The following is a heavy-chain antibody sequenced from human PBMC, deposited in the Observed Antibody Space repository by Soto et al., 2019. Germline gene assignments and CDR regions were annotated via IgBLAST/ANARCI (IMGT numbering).Heavy chain of an antibody. V-gene: IGHV1-2*02. D-gene: IGHD6-19*01. J-gene: IGHJ3*02. Sequence: ASVKVSCEASGYTFTGYYMHWVLQAPGQGLEWMGWINPNSGGTNYAQKFQGRVTITADKSTSTAYMELSSLRSEDTAVYYCASLVAAVAGNPHAFDIRGQGTMVTVSS. CDR1: GYTFTGYY. CDR2: INPNSGGT. CDR3: ASLVAAVAGNPHAFDI.